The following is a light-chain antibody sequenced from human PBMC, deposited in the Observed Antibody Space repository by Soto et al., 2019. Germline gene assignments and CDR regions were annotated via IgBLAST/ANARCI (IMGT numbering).Light chain of an antibody. CDR3: QYYSGSQT. J-gene: IGKJ4*01. V-gene: IGKV3-20*01. CDR1: QSVNSLY. CDR2: GAS. Sequence: IVLTQSPGTLSLSPGEGATLSCRASQSVNSLYFAWYQQKPGQAPRLLIYGASSRATGIPNRFSGSGSGTDFTLTISRLEPEDFAVYYCQYYSGSQTFGGGTKV.